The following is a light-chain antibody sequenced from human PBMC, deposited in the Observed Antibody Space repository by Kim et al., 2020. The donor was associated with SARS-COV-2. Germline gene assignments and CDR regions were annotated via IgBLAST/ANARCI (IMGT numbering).Light chain of an antibody. CDR2: LNSDGSH. J-gene: IGLJ3*02. V-gene: IGLV4-69*01. CDR1: SGHSSYA. CDR3: QTWGTGIRV. Sequence: SVKLTCTLSSGHSSYAIAWHQQQPEKGPRYLLKLNSDGSHSKGDGIPDRFSGSSSGAERYLTIARLQSEDEADYYCQTWGTGIRVFGGGTQLTVL.